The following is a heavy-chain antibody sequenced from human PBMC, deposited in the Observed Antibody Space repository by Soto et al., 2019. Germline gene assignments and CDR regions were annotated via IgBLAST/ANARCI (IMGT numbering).Heavy chain of an antibody. CDR3: ARVPLTGTTRPCFDY. J-gene: IGHJ4*02. V-gene: IGHV4-31*03. CDR2: IYYSGST. Sequence: SETLSLTCTVSGGSISSGGYYWSWIRQHPGKGLEWIGYIYYSGSTYYNPSLKSRVTISVDTSKNQFSLKLSSVTAADTAVYYCARVPLTGTTRPCFDYWGQGTLVTVSS. CDR1: GGSISSGGYY. D-gene: IGHD1-7*01.